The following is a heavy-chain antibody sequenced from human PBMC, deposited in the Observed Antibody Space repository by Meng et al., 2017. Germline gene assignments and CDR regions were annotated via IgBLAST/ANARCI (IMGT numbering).Heavy chain of an antibody. CDR2: ISYDGSNK. J-gene: IGHJ6*02. D-gene: IGHD3-9*01. V-gene: IGHV3-30*04. CDR1: GFTFSSYA. Sequence: GESLKISCAASGFTFSSYAMHWVRQAPGKGLEWVAVISYDGSNKYYADSVKGRFTISRDNSKNTLYLQMNSLRAEDTAVYYCARPDASFDWLYGMDVWGQGTTVTVSS. CDR3: ARPDASFDWLYGMDV.